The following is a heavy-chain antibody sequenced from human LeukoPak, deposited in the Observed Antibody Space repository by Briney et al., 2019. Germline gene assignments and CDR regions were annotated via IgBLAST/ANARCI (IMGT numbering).Heavy chain of an antibody. V-gene: IGHV5-51*01. CDR3: ARRKNYYDSSGYSNYWYFDL. D-gene: IGHD3-22*01. Sequence: GESLKISCKGSGYSFTSYWIGWVRQMPGKGLEWMGIIYLGDSDTRYSPSFQGQVTISADKSISTAYLQWSSLKASDTAMYYCARRKNYYDSSGYSNYWYFDLWGRGTLVTVSS. CDR1: GYSFTSYW. J-gene: IGHJ2*01. CDR2: IYLGDSDT.